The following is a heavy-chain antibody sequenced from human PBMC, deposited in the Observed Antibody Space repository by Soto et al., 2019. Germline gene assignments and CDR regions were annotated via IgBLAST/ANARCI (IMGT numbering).Heavy chain of an antibody. CDR3: ARVTTVTTWGHFDYYYYYGMDV. Sequence: EASVKVSCKASGYTFTSYGISWVRQAPGQGLEWMGWISAYNGNTNYAQKLQGRVTMTTDTSTSTAYMELRSLRSDDTAVYYCARVTTVTTWGHFDYYYYYGMDVWGQGTTVTVSS. D-gene: IGHD4-17*01. V-gene: IGHV1-18*01. CDR1: GYTFTSYG. J-gene: IGHJ6*02. CDR2: ISAYNGNT.